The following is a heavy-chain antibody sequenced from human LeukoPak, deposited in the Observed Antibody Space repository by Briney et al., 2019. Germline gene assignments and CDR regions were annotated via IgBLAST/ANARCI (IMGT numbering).Heavy chain of an antibody. J-gene: IGHJ4*02. Sequence: GGSLRLSCAASGFTFSSYWMSWVRQAPGKGLEWVANVKQDGSEKYYVESVKGRFSISRDNSKNTLYLQMNSLRAEETAVYYCERDHKLRYFDSWGQGKLVTVSS. D-gene: IGHD3-9*01. CDR2: VKQDGSEK. CDR1: GFTFSSYW. V-gene: IGHV3-7*01. CDR3: ERDHKLRYFDS.